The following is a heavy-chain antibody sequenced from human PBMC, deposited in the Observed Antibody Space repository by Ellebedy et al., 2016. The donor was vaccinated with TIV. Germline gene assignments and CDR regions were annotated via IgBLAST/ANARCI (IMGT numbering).Heavy chain of an antibody. D-gene: IGHD6-19*01. J-gene: IGHJ2*01. Sequence: MPGGSLRLSCTVSGGSLTNHFWSWIRQPPRKGLEYIASIYYTGTTRYNPSLKTGVIISVDTSKNQISLTLMTSVSAADTAVYYCARVAITSAVGGGYFDLWGRGTLLAVSS. CDR2: IYYTGTT. V-gene: IGHV4-59*11. CDR1: GGSLTNHF. CDR3: ARVAITSAVGGGYFDL.